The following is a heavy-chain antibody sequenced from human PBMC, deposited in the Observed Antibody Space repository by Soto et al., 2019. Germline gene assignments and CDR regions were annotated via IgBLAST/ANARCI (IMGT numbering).Heavy chain of an antibody. CDR2: IRSKANSYAT. CDR1: GFHFSGRA. D-gene: IGHD6-19*01. V-gene: IGHV3-73*01. CDR3: TRQGEWLVRPRIYYFDY. Sequence: PWRSLRVSWASYGFHFSGRAMHWVRQASGKGLHWVGRIRSKANSYATAYAASVKGRFTISRDDSKNTAYLQMNSLKTEDTAVYYCTRQGEWLVRPRIYYFDYWGQGTLVTVSS. J-gene: IGHJ4*02.